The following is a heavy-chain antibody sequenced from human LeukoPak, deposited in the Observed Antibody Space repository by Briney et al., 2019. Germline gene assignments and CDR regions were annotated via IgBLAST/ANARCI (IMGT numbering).Heavy chain of an antibody. J-gene: IGHJ4*02. CDR2: IDVTTGGS. D-gene: IGHD4-17*01. Sequence: PGGSLRLSCAASGFTFSTYSMSWVRQAPGKGLEWVSTIDVTTGGSYYADSVKGRFTISRDNFQNTLFLQLNSLRVDDTAVYYCVGLTTVTKYYFDYWGQGTLVTVSS. CDR1: GFTFSTYS. CDR3: VGLTTVTKYYFDY. V-gene: IGHV3-23*01.